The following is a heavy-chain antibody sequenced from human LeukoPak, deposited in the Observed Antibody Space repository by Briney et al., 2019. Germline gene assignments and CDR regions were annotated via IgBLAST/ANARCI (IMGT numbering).Heavy chain of an antibody. V-gene: IGHV1-8*01. Sequence: ASVKVSCKASGYTFTSYDINWVRQATGQGLGWMGWMNPNSGNTGYAQKFQGRVTMTRNTSISTAYMELSSLRSEDTAVYYCARGVGYYEILTGRRNWFDPWGQGTLVTVSS. CDR2: MNPNSGNT. D-gene: IGHD3-9*01. CDR1: GYTFTSYD. CDR3: ARGVGYYEILTGRRNWFDP. J-gene: IGHJ5*02.